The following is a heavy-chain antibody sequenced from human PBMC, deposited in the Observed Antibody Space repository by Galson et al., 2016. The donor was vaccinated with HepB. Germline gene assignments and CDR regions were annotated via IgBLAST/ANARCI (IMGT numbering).Heavy chain of an antibody. CDR2: IYSG. J-gene: IGHJ3*02. CDR1: GFTVSTNY. Sequence: SLRLSCAASGFTVSTNYMSWVRQAPGKGLQWVSVIYSGYYADSVKGRFTISRDNSKNTLYLQMNSLRAEDTAVYYCARTYGSGSYRRDAFDIWGQGTMVTVSS. CDR3: ARTYGSGSYRRDAFDI. D-gene: IGHD3-10*01. V-gene: IGHV3-53*05.